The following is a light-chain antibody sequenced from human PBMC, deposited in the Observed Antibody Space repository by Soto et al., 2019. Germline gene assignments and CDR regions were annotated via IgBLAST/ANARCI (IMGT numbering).Light chain of an antibody. J-gene: IGLJ1*01. V-gene: IGLV2-23*01. CDR1: SSDVGSYNL. Sequence: QSALTQPASVSGSPGQSITISCTGTSSDVGSYNLVSWYPQHPGKAPKRRIYEGSRRPSGVSNRFPGSKSGNTASLTSSGLQAEDEADYYCCSYAGSSTFDVFGTGTKLTVL. CDR3: CSYAGSSTFDV. CDR2: EGS.